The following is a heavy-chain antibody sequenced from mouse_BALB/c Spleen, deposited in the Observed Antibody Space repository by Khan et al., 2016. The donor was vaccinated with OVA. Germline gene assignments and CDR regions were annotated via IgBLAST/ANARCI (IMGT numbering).Heavy chain of an antibody. CDR3: ASELGRYYAMDY. Sequence: VQLQQPGPGLVKPSQSLSLTCTVTGYSITRDYAWNWIRQFPGNKLEWMGYITNSGSTNYNPSLKSRISITRDTSKNHFFLQLNSVTTEDTATYYCASELGRYYAMDYGGQGTSVTVSS. CDR1: GYSITRDYA. D-gene: IGHD4-1*01. CDR2: ITNSGST. V-gene: IGHV3-2*02. J-gene: IGHJ4*01.